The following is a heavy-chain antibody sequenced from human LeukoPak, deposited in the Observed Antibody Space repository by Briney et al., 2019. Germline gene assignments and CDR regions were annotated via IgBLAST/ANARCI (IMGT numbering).Heavy chain of an antibody. Sequence: GGSLRLSCAASGFTFSSYSMNWVRQAPGKGLEWVSSITTSSSYIYYADSVKGRFTISRDNSKNTLYLQMNSLRAEDTAIYYCAKNGDRGAYCTGGTCYPYFYYYMDVWGKGTTVTI. CDR1: GFTFSSYS. CDR2: ITTSSSYI. J-gene: IGHJ6*03. D-gene: IGHD2-15*01. V-gene: IGHV3-21*04. CDR3: AKNGDRGAYCTGGTCYPYFYYYMDV.